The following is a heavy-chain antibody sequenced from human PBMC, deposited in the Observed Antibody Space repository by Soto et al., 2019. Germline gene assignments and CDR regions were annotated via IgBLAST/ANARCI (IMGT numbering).Heavy chain of an antibody. D-gene: IGHD3-10*01. CDR2: IDPKNGGT. V-gene: IGHV1-2*02. CDR3: GRDDYGIFPY. Sequence: QVQLVPSGTEVKKPGASVKVSCQASGYSIRAYYIHWVRQAPGQGLEWMGWIDPKNGGTVSAQKFQGRLTMTRDTSISTVYMDLSGLTSDDTALYYCGRDDYGIFPYWGQGSLVTVSS. J-gene: IGHJ4*02. CDR1: GYSIRAYY.